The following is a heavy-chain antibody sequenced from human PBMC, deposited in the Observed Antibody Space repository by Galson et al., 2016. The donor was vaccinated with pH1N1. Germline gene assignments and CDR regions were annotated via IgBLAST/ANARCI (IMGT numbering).Heavy chain of an antibody. CDR2: ISDSGSST. CDR3: AKGPRGVVVVAATH. V-gene: IGHV3-23*01. D-gene: IGHD2-15*01. CDR1: GFTFISYT. Sequence: SLRLSCAASGFTFISYTMNWVRQAPGKGLEWVSGISDSGSSTYYADSVKGRFTISRDNSKNTVYLQMNSLRAEDTAVYYCAKGPRGVVVVAATHGGQGTPVTVSS. J-gene: IGHJ4*02.